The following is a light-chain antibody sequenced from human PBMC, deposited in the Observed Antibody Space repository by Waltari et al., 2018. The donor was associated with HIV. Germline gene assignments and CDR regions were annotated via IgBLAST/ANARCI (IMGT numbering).Light chain of an antibody. Sequence: QSALTQPPSTSGTPGQTVPIPCSGSSSNIGDTYVSWYPQLPGTAPKLLIYRNSQRPSGVRDRFSGSKSGTSASLAINDLRSEDEAEYHCAAWDDSLSGWVFGGGTNLTVL. CDR1: SSNIGDTY. J-gene: IGLJ3*02. V-gene: IGLV1-47*01. CDR3: AAWDDSLSGWV. CDR2: RNS.